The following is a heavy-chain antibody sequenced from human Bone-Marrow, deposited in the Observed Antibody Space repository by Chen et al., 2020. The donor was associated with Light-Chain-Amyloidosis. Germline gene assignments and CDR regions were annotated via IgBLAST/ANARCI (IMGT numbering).Heavy chain of an antibody. V-gene: IGHV3-48*01. J-gene: IGHJ4*02. D-gene: IGHD6-13*01. CDR1: GFTFSGYS. CDR3: ARDSGESAADDL. Sequence: VRLVESGGGLVQPGGSLRLSCAASGFTFSGYSMNWVRQTPGKGLEWISYIVGLTDAIFYANAVRGRFTISRDNAKRSLYLQMNSLGVEDTAVYYCARDSGESAADDLWGQGTLVTVSP. CDR2: IVGLTDAI.